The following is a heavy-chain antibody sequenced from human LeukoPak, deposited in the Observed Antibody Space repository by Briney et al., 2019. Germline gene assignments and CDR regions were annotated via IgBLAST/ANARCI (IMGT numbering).Heavy chain of an antibody. J-gene: IGHJ4*02. Sequence: PGESMRLAWAPSGLTFSSYAMSCVRQAPGKGLEWVSAIRGSGGSTYYADPVKGRFTISRDNSKNTLYLQMNSLRAEDTAVYYCAKDNYWGQGTLVTVSS. CDR2: IRGSGGST. CDR1: GLTFSSYA. CDR3: AKDNY. V-gene: IGHV3-23*01.